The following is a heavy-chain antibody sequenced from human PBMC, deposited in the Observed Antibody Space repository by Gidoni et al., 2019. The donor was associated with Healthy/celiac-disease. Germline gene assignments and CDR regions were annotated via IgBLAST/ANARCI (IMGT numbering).Heavy chain of an antibody. CDR3: AAPNRGRSDYGMDV. CDR1: GFPFRRYS. CDR2: ISSSSSYI. V-gene: IGHV3-21*01. J-gene: IGHJ6*02. D-gene: IGHD3-10*01. Sequence: EVQLVESGGGLVKPGGSLRLSCAPSGFPFRRYSRNWVRQAPGKGLEWVSSISSSSSYIYYADSVKGRFTISRDNAKNSLYLQMNSLRAEDTAVYYCAAPNRGRSDYGMDVWGQGTTVTVSS.